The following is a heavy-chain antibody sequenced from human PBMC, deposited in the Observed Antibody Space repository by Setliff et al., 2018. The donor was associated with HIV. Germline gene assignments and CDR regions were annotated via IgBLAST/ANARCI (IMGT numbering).Heavy chain of an antibody. Sequence: PSETLSLTCTVSSGSITSRTYYWGWIRQPPGKGLEWIGSIFYSGITYYNPSLKSRVSISVDTFKNQFSLNLTSVTAADTAVYYCARSKTFYDFWGGYYTHGAFKIWGLGTMVTVSS. D-gene: IGHD3-3*01. CDR2: IFYSGIT. V-gene: IGHV4-39*01. CDR3: ARSKTFYDFWGGYYTHGAFKI. J-gene: IGHJ3*02. CDR1: SGSITSRTYY.